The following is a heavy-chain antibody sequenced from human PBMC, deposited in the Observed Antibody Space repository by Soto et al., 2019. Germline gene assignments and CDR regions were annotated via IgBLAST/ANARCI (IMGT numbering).Heavy chain of an antibody. Sequence: GGSLRLSCAASVFTFSNYWMTWVRQAPGKGLEWVANIKEDGSEKHYVDSVKGRFTISRDNAKNSLYLQMNSLRVEDTAVYFCSRDVVVGAKALNYWGQGALVTVPS. J-gene: IGHJ4*02. CDR2: IKEDGSEK. D-gene: IGHD2-15*01. CDR3: SRDVVVGAKALNY. CDR1: VFTFSNYW. V-gene: IGHV3-7*01.